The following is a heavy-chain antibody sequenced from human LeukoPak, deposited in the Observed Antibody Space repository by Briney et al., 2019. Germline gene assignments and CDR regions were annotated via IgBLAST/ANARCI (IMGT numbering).Heavy chain of an antibody. D-gene: IGHD6-19*01. J-gene: IGHJ4*02. Sequence: SPSETLSLTCTVAGCSISSYYWSWIRQPPGKGLEWLGYIYYSGSTNYNPSLKSRVTISVDTSKNQFSLKLSSVTAADTAVYYCARGRGYSSGWYFGILFDYWGQGTLVTVSS. V-gene: IGHV4-59*01. CDR3: ARGRGYSSGWYFGILFDY. CDR1: GCSISSYY. CDR2: IYYSGST.